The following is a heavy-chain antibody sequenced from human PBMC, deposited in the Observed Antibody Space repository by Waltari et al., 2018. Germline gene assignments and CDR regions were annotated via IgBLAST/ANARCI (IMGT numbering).Heavy chain of an antibody. CDR3: ARVGKYDYVWGSYRYSYFDY. Sequence: QVQLQQWGAGLLKPSETLSLTCAVYGGSFSGYYWSWIRQPPGKGLEWIGEINHSGSTNYNPSLKSRVTISVDTSKNQCSLKLSSVTAADTAVYYCARVGKYDYVWGSYRYSYFDYWGQGTLVTVSS. J-gene: IGHJ4*02. CDR1: GGSFSGYY. CDR2: INHSGST. D-gene: IGHD3-16*02. V-gene: IGHV4-34*01.